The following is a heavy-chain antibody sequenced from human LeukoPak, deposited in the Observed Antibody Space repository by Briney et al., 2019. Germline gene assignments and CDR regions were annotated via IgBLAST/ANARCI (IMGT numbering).Heavy chain of an antibody. CDR2: IKPDGSEG. Sequence: PGGSLRLSCAASGFTFSSPWMTWVRQAPGKGLEWVANIKPDGSEGSYVDSVKGRFTISRDNAKNSLFLQMISLRAEDTAVYYCARDRGYKSFDYWGQGALVTVSS. V-gene: IGHV3-7*04. CDR3: ARDRGYKSFDY. D-gene: IGHD3-10*01. CDR1: GFTFSSPW. J-gene: IGHJ4*02.